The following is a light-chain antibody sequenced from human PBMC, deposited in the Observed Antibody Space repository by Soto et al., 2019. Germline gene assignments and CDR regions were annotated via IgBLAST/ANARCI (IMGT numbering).Light chain of an antibody. CDR3: QKYNSAPWT. CDR1: QGIGEY. J-gene: IGKJ1*01. V-gene: IGKV1-27*01. Sequence: DIQMTQSPSSLSASVGDRVTLTCRASQGIGEYLAWYQKKPGKVPKLLISAAITLQTGVPSRFSGSGSGTDFTLTISSLQPEDVATYYCQKYNSAPWTFGQGTKVEIK. CDR2: AAI.